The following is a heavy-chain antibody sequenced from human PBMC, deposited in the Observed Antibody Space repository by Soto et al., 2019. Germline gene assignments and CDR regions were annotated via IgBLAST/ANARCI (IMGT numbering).Heavy chain of an antibody. CDR3: ATGGRQWLVTSDFNY. J-gene: IGHJ4*02. CDR1: GFTFSDYG. CDR2: VSHDGRNT. D-gene: IGHD6-19*01. V-gene: IGHV3-30*03. Sequence: VQRVESGGGVVQPGRSLRLSCAASGFTFSDYGMHWVRQAPGKGLEWVAVVSHDGRNTHYADSVKGRFTISRDSSKNTVSLEMTSLRAEDTAVYYCATGGRQWLVTSDFNYWGQGSLVSVSS.